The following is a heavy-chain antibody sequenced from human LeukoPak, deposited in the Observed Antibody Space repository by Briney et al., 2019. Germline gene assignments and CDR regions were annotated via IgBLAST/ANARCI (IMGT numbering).Heavy chain of an antibody. CDR2: IYHSGST. Sequence: PSQTLSLTCAVSGGSISSGGYSWSWIRQPPGKGLEWIGYIYHSGSTYYNPSLKSRVTISVDRSKNQFSLKLSSVTAADTAVYYCARVVCYYDSSGYVSRYFDLWGRGTLVTVSS. CDR1: GGSISSGGYS. J-gene: IGHJ2*01. D-gene: IGHD3-22*01. CDR3: ARVVCYYDSSGYVSRYFDL. V-gene: IGHV4-30-2*01.